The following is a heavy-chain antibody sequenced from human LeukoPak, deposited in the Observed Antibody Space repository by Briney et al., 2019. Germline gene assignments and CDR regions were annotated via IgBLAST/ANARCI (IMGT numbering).Heavy chain of an antibody. V-gene: IGHV4-59*08. Sequence: SETLSLTCTVSGGSISSYYWSWIRQPPGKGLEWIGYIYYSGSTNYNPPLKSRVTISVDTSKNQFSLKLSSVTAADTAVYYCARRGGGIAVAGLGFDYWGQGTLVTVSS. CDR3: ARRGGGIAVAGLGFDY. CDR2: IYYSGST. J-gene: IGHJ4*02. D-gene: IGHD6-19*01. CDR1: GGSISSYY.